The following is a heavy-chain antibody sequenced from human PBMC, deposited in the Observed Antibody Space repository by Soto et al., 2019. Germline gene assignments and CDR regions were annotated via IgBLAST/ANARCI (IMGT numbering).Heavy chain of an antibody. CDR2: ISWSGDDT. J-gene: IGHJ4*02. D-gene: IGHD3-9*01. CDR1: GFTFSSYA. CDR3: ARDPSTGSADY. Sequence: EVQLLESGGDLVQPGGSLRLSCAASGFTFSSYAMNWVRQAPGKGLEWVSTISWSGDDTYYVDSVKGRFTISRDNSKNTLYLQMNSLRAEDSAVYYCARDPSTGSADYWGQGTLFIVSS. V-gene: IGHV3-23*01.